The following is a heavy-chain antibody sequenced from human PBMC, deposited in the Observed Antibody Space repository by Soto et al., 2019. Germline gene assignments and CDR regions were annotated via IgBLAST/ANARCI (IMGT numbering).Heavy chain of an antibody. V-gene: IGHV1-46*01. CDR2: ISPKNGST. Sequence: QVHLVQSGAEVKKPGASVKVSCRASGYTFTTKYIHWVRQAPGQGLEWMGIISPKNGSTTYPQKFQGRVTMTRDTSTSTAYMELSSLRSEGTAVYFCARGPEFFYQFDYRGQGSLVTVSS. D-gene: IGHD3-10*01. J-gene: IGHJ4*02. CDR1: GYTFTTKY. CDR3: ARGPEFFYQFDY.